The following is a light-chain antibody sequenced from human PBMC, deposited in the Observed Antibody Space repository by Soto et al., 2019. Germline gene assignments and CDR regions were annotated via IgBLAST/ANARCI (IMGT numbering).Light chain of an antibody. V-gene: IGKV1-9*01. CDR2: GAS. CDR1: QAINTY. J-gene: IGKJ5*01. Sequence: DIQLTQSPSFLSASVGDRVTISCRASQAINTYIACYQQGPGAAPKLLVYGASTLYTGVPSRFSGSESGAVFTLTISSLQPEDFATYYCQQLHSYPITFGQGTRLEIK. CDR3: QQLHSYPIT.